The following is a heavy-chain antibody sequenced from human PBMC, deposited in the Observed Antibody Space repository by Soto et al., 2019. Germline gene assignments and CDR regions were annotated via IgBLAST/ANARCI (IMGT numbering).Heavy chain of an antibody. CDR3: AREAFDGGEWLPAASYGMDV. J-gene: IGHJ6*02. Sequence: ESGGGLVKPGGSLRLSCAASGFTFSNAWMSWVRQAPGKGLEWVGRIKSKTDGGTTDYAAPVKGRFTISRDDSKNTLYLQMNSLRAEDTALYYCAREAFDGGEWLPAASYGMDVWGQGTTVTVSS. CDR1: GFTFSNAW. V-gene: IGHV3-15*05. CDR2: IKSKTDGGTT. D-gene: IGHD3-3*01.